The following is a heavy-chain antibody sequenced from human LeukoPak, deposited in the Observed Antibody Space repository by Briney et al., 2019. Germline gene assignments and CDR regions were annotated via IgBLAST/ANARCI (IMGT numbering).Heavy chain of an antibody. CDR2: INPNSGGT. V-gene: IGHV1-2*02. Sequence: ASVKVSCKASGYTFTGYYMHWVRQAPGQGLEWMGWINPNSGGTNYAQKFQGRVTMTRDTSISTAYMELSRLRSDDTAVYYCARDVVATIEGTYYYYYMDVWGKGTTVTVSS. J-gene: IGHJ6*03. CDR1: GYTFTGYY. CDR3: ARDVVATIEGTYYYYYMDV. D-gene: IGHD5-12*01.